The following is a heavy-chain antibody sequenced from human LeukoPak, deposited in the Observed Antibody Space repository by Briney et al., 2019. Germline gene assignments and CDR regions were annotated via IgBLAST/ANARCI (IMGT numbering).Heavy chain of an antibody. CDR1: GFTFSSYE. Sequence: GGSLRLACAASGFTFSSYEMNWVRQAPGKGLGWVSYISSSGSTIYYADSVKSRFTISRDNAKNSLYLQMNSLRAEDTAVYYCARDLNGDKGYWGQGTLVTVSS. CDR2: ISSSGSTI. D-gene: IGHD4-17*01. CDR3: ARDLNGDKGY. V-gene: IGHV3-48*03. J-gene: IGHJ4*02.